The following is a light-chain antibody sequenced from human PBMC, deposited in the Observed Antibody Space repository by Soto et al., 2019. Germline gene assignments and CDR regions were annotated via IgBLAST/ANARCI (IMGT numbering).Light chain of an antibody. Sequence: QSVLTQPPSVSGAPGQRVTISCTGSSSNIGAGYDVNWYQQVPGAAPKLLIYGNTNRPSGVPDRISGSKSGTSASLAITGLQAEDEADYYCQSYDSSLTGYVFGTGTKV. V-gene: IGLV1-40*01. CDR3: QSYDSSLTGYV. CDR1: SSNIGAGYD. CDR2: GNT. J-gene: IGLJ1*01.